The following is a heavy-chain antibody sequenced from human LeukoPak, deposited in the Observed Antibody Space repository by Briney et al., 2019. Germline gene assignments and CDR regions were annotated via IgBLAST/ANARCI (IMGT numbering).Heavy chain of an antibody. CDR2: INHSGST. Sequence: SETLSLTCAVCGGSFSGYYWSWIRQPPGKGLEWIGEINHSGSTNYNPSLKSRVTISVDTSKNQFSLKLSSVTAADTAVYYCAISRNYYDSRKSRAFDIWGQGTMVTVSS. J-gene: IGHJ3*02. V-gene: IGHV4-34*01. D-gene: IGHD3-22*01. CDR1: GGSFSGYY. CDR3: AISRNYYDSRKSRAFDI.